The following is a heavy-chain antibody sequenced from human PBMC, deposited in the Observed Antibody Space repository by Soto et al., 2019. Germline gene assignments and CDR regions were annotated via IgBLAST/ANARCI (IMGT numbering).Heavy chain of an antibody. J-gene: IGHJ6*02. CDR3: ARVNYGDYYYGMDV. CDR2: ISYTGSA. D-gene: IGHD4-17*01. Sequence: PSETLSLTCTVSGGSINYSYWTWIRQPPGKGLEWIGCISYTGSANYNASLKSRLTISVDTSKNQFSLKLSSVTAADTALYYCARVNYGDYYYGMDVWGQGTTVTVSS. CDR1: GGSINYSY. V-gene: IGHV4-59*01.